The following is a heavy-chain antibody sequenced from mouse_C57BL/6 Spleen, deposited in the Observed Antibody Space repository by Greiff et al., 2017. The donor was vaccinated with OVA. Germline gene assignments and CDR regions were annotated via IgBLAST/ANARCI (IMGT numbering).Heavy chain of an antibody. J-gene: IGHJ4*01. V-gene: IGHV1-55*01. CDR3: AREGLFGSSPMDY. D-gene: IGHD1-1*01. CDR2: IYPGSGST. CDR1: GYTFTSYW. Sequence: QVQLQQPGAELVKPGASVKMSCKASGYTFTSYWLTWVKQRPGQGLEWIGDIYPGSGSTNYNEKFKSKATLTVDTSSRTAYMQLSSLTSEDSAVYYCAREGLFGSSPMDYWGRGTSVTVSS.